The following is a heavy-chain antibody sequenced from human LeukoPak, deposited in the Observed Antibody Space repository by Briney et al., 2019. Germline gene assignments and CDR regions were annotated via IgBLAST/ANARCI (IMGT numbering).Heavy chain of an antibody. J-gene: IGHJ4*02. CDR3: VRHVSSSSGYHFDY. D-gene: IGHD3-10*01. Sequence: SETLSLTCTVSGASISSSHFYWGWIRQAPGKGVEWGGTIHRSESPNYNPSLKSRVTISVDLSKTRVSLKLSPVTAADTAVYYCVRHVSSSSGYHFDYWGQGTLVTVSS. V-gene: IGHV4-39*01. CDR1: GASISSSHFY. CDR2: IHRSESP.